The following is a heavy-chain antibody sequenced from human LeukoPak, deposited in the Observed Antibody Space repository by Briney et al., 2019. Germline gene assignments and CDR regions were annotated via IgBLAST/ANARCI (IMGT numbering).Heavy chain of an antibody. CDR2: ISSDGKTT. Sequence: GGSLRLSCAASGFTFSRYWAHWVRQSPGKGLVWFSRISSDGKTTTYPDSVRGQFPHSRDNAKNTLYLQMNSLRAEDTAVYYCARGDMPDYWGQGTLVTVSS. J-gene: IGHJ4*02. V-gene: IGHV3-74*01. D-gene: IGHD2-15*01. CDR1: GFTFSRYW. CDR3: ARGDMPDY.